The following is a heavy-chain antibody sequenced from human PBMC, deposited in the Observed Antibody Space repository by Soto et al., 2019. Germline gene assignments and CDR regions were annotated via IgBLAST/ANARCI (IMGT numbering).Heavy chain of an antibody. CDR1: GASISTSSDF. CDR3: ARQPESTSYFDY. CDR2: VYQSGTT. J-gene: IGHJ4*02. V-gene: IGHV4-39*01. Sequence: QLQLQESGPGLVRSSETLSLTCSVSGASISTSSDFWGWIRQAPGKGREWIGNVYQSGTTRLNPSLKRRVSIFVDRSKNQFSLELNSATAADRAVYYCARQPESTSYFDYWGQGILVTVSS. D-gene: IGHD2-2*01.